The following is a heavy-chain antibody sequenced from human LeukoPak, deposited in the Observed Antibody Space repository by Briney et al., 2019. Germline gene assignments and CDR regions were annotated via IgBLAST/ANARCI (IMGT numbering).Heavy chain of an antibody. J-gene: IGHJ5*02. V-gene: IGHV4-39*01. CDR2: IYYSGST. CDR1: GGSISSSSYY. CDR3: ARRPSSRFNWFDP. Sequence: SETLSLTCTVSGGSISSSSYYWGWIRQPPGKGLEWIGSIYYSGSTYYNPSLKSRVTISVDTSKNQFSLKLGSVTAADTAVYYCARRPSSRFNWFDPWGQGTLVTVSS.